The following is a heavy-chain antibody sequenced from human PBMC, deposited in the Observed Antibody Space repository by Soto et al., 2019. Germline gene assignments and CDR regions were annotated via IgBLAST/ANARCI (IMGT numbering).Heavy chain of an antibody. D-gene: IGHD6-13*01. CDR3: AREPTTAGTVNWFDP. J-gene: IGHJ5*02. CDR2: VYTSGYS. CDR1: GGSISSDY. V-gene: IGHV4-4*07. Sequence: VQLQESGPGLVKPSETLSLICTVSGGSISSDYLSWIRQPAGKGLEWIGRVYTSGYSNSNPSLKSRVPMVVDTAKKEFSLHLSSVTAADPGVYYCAREPTTAGTVNWFDPWGQGTLVTVSS.